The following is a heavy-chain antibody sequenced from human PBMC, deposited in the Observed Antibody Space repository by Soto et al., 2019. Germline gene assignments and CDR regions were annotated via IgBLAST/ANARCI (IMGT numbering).Heavy chain of an antibody. CDR2: IYYSGST. J-gene: IGHJ6*02. CDR3: ARLGLGQQLDIYYYYGMDV. Sequence: NPSETLSLTCTVSGGSISSSSYYWGWIRQPPGKGLEWIGSIYYSGSTYYNPSLKSRVTISVDTSKNPFSLKLSSVTAADTAVYYCARLGLGQQLDIYYYYGMDVWGQGTTVTVSS. D-gene: IGHD6-13*01. V-gene: IGHV4-39*01. CDR1: GGSISSSSYY.